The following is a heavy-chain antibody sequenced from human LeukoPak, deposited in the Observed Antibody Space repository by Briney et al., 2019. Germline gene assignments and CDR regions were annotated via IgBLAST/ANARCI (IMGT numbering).Heavy chain of an antibody. Sequence: PGGSLRLSCAASGFTFSGSAMHWVRQTSGKGLEWVGRISSKANSYATAYAASVKGRFTISRDDSKNTAYLQMNSLKTEDTAVYYCPTRDPYYYGSGSSRDVWGKGTTVTVSS. CDR1: GFTFSGSA. CDR2: ISSKANSYAT. V-gene: IGHV3-73*01. CDR3: PTRDPYYYGSGSSRDV. D-gene: IGHD3-10*01. J-gene: IGHJ6*04.